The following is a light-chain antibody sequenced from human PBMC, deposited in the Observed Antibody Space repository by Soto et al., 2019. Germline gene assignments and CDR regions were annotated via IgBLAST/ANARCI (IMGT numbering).Light chain of an antibody. V-gene: IGKV2D-30*01. CDR2: KVS. Sequence: DVVMTQSPLALSVTLGQPASISCRSSQSLVYSGGNNYLNWFQQRPGQSPRRLIYKVSNWASGVPERFSGSGSGPDFTLRINRVEAEDVGVYYFLQGTHWPYTFGQGTKLDIK. J-gene: IGKJ2*01. CDR1: QSLVYSGGNNY. CDR3: LQGTHWPYT.